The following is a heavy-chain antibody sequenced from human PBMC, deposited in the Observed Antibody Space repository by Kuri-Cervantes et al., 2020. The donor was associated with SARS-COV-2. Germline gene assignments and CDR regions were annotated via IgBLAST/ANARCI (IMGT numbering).Heavy chain of an antibody. V-gene: IGHV3-21*01. CDR2: ISSSSSSYI. D-gene: IGHD5-18*01. Sequence: GGSLRLSCVASGFTFSSYSMNWVRQAPGKGLEWVSSISSSSSSYIYYADSVKGRFTISRDNAKNSLYLQMNSLRAEDTAVYYCARGRRYSCVNYYYGMDVWGQGTTVTVSS. CDR3: ARGRRYSCVNYYYGMDV. J-gene: IGHJ6*02. CDR1: GFTFSSYS.